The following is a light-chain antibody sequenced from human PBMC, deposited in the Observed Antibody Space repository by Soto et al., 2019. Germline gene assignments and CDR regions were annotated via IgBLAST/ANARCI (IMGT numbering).Light chain of an antibody. Sequence: DIQMTQSPSSLSASLLDRVTITCXSSQSISSYLNWYQQKPGKAPKLLIYAASSLQSGVPSRFSGSGSGTDFTLTISSLQPEDFATYYCQQSYSTLTWTFGQGTKVDIK. V-gene: IGKV1-39*01. CDR1: QSISSY. CDR2: AAS. CDR3: QQSYSTLTWT. J-gene: IGKJ1*01.